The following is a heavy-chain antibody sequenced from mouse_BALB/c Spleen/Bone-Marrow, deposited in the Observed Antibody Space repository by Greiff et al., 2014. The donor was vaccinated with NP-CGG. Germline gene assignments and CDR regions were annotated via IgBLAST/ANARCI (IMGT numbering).Heavy chain of an antibody. CDR2: IHYSGTT. J-gene: IGHJ4*01. Sequence: EVKLMESGPDLVKPSQSLSLTCTVTGYSITSDYSWHWIRQFPGNKLEWMGYIHYSGTTVYNPSLKSRISITRDTSNNQFFLQLNSVTTEDTATYYCARFAGTPYTMDYWGQGTSVTVFS. V-gene: IGHV3-1*02. D-gene: IGHD4-1*01. CDR1: GYSITSDYS. CDR3: ARFAGTPYTMDY.